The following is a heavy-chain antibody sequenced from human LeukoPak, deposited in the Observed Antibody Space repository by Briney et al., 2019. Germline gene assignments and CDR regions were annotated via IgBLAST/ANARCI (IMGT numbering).Heavy chain of an antibody. V-gene: IGHV4-39*01. CDR2: IYYSGST. CDR3: ARGVEASGVGFYAFDI. J-gene: IGHJ3*02. Sequence: SETLSLTCTVSGGSISSSSYYWGWIRQPPGKGLEWIGSIYYSGSTYYNPSLKSRVTISVDTSKNQFSLKLSSVTAADTAVYYCARGVEASGVGFYAFDIWGQGTMVTVSS. CDR1: GGSISSSSYY. D-gene: IGHD6-13*01.